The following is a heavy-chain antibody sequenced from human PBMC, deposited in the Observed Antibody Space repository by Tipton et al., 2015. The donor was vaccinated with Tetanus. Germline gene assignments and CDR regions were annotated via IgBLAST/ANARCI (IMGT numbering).Heavy chain of an antibody. V-gene: IGHV3-21*04. CDR1: GYTFSAHT. D-gene: IGHD2-21*02. CDR2: ISSSSSYI. CDR3: AKLKSRGDSSAIEH. J-gene: IGHJ4*02. Sequence: GSLRLSCKASGYTFSAHTMHWVRQAPGKGLEWVSAISSSSSYIYYADSVDGRFTISRDNAKNTMYLQMNSLRAEDTATYYCAKLKSRGDSSAIEHWGQGTLVTVSS.